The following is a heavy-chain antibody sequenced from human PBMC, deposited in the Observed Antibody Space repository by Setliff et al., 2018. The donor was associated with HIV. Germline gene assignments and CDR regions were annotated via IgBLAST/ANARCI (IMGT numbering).Heavy chain of an antibody. Sequence: SETLSLTCAVYGGSFSDYYWSWIRQPPGKGLEWIGYIYNSGSTNYNSSLKSRVTISVDKSKNLFSLKLSSVTAADTAMYYCARIATYYDTSGYLIPYYFDYWGQGTLVTVSS. CDR2: IYNSGST. V-gene: IGHV4-34*01. CDR3: ARIATYYDTSGYLIPYYFDY. J-gene: IGHJ4*02. CDR1: GGSFSDYY. D-gene: IGHD3-22*01.